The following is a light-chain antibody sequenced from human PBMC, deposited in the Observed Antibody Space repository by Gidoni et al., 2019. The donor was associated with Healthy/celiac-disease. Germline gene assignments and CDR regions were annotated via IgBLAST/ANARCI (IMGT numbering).Light chain of an antibody. J-gene: IGLJ3*02. CDR1: SGSIASNY. CDR2: EDN. V-gene: IGLV6-57*02. CDR3: QSYDSSNRWV. Sequence: NFMLTQPHSVSESPGKTVTISCTGSSGSIASNYVQWYQQRPGSAPTTVIYEDNQRPSGVPDRFSGSIDSSSNSASLTISGLKTEDEADYYGQSYDSSNRWVFGGGTKLTVL.